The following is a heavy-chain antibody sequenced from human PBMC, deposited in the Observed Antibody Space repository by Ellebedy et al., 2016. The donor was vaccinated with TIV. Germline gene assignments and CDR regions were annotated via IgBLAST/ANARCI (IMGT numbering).Heavy chain of an antibody. D-gene: IGHD3-9*01. CDR3: ARLRYVLRYFDWLGWFDP. CDR1: GGSFSGYY. V-gene: IGHV4-34*01. CDR2: INHSGST. Sequence: SETLSLTCAVYGGSFSGYYWSWIRQPPGKGLEWIGEINHSGSTNYNPSLKSRVTISVDTSKNQFSLKLSSVTAADTAVYYCARLRYVLRYFDWLGWFDPWGQGTLVTVSS. J-gene: IGHJ5*02.